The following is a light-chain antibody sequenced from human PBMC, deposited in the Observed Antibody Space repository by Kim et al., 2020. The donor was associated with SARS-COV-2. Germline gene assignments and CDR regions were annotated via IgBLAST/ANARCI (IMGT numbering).Light chain of an antibody. CDR3: ASWDDSLSGHFV. J-gene: IGLJ1*01. CDR2: SNN. CDR1: RSNIGSNP. Sequence: QSVLTQPPSASGTPGQRVAITCSGSRSNIGSNPVNWYQQLPGTAPKLLIYSNNQRPSGVPDRFSGSKSGTSASLAISGLQSEDEADYTCASWDDSLSGHFVFGTGTRVTVL. V-gene: IGLV1-44*01.